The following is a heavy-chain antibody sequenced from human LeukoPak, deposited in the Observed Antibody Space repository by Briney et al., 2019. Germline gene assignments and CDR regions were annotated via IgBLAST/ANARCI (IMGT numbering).Heavy chain of an antibody. V-gene: IGHV3-48*01. CDR3: ARDRHYAFDY. CDR2: IAHDKSGI. CDR1: GFTFSDYG. D-gene: IGHD4-17*01. Sequence: GSLRLSCAASGFTFSDYGMNWVRQAPGKGLEWISYIAHDKSGIYYAASVEDRFTISRDNARNSLYLQMNSLRAEDTAVYYCARDRHYAFDYWGRGTLVTVSS. J-gene: IGHJ4*02.